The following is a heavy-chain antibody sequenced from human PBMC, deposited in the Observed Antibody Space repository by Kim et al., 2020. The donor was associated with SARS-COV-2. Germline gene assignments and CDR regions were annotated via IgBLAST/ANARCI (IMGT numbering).Heavy chain of an antibody. D-gene: IGHD2-21*01. V-gene: IGHV3-9*01. Sequence: GGSLRLSCAASGFTFDDYAMHWVRQAPGKGLEWVSGISWNSGSIGYADSVKGRFTISRDNAKNSLYLQMNSLRAEDTALYYCAKDYCGGDCYYFDYWGQGTLVTVSS. CDR2: ISWNSGSI. CDR3: AKDYCGGDCYYFDY. J-gene: IGHJ4*02. CDR1: GFTFDDYA.